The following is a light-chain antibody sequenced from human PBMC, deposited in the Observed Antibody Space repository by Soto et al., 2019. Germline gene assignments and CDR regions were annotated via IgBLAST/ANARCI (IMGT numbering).Light chain of an antibody. V-gene: IGLV2-14*01. Sequence: QSVLTQSASVSGSPGQSITISGTGTSSDVGAYNYVSWYQQYPGKAPKLMIYEVSNRPSGVSNRFSGSKSGNTASLTISGLQAEDEADYYCTSYTTSNTLVFGGGTKLTVL. CDR2: EVS. CDR1: SSDVGAYNY. J-gene: IGLJ2*01. CDR3: TSYTTSNTLV.